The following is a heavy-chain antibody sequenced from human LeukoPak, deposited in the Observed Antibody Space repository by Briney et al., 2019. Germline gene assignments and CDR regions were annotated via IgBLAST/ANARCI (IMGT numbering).Heavy chain of an antibody. D-gene: IGHD4-17*01. CDR2: ISSSGSII. CDR3: ARDGLTTSYAFDI. CDR1: GFNFSDYY. J-gene: IGHJ3*02. V-gene: IGHV3-11*01. Sequence: GGSLRLSCEASGFNFSDYYMSWIRQAPAKGLVWVSYISSSGSIIYYADSVKGRFTISRDNAKKSLYLQMNSLRAEDTAVYYCARDGLTTSYAFDIWGQGTMVTVSS.